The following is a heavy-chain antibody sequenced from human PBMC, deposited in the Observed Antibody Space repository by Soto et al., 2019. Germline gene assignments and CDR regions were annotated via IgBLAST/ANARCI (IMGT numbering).Heavy chain of an antibody. Sequence: PSETLSLTCAVYGGSFSSYYWSWIRQPPGKGLEWIGEINHSGSTNYNPSLKSRVTISVDTSKNQFSLKLGSVTAADTAVYYCARVRRRLNSSSPYYYYYGMDVWGQGTTVTVSS. J-gene: IGHJ6*02. D-gene: IGHD6-6*01. CDR2: INHSGST. CDR1: GGSFSSYY. V-gene: IGHV4-34*01. CDR3: ARVRRRLNSSSPYYYYYGMDV.